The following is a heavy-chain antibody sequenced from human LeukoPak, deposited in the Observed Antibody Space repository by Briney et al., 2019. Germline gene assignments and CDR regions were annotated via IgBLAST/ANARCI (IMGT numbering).Heavy chain of an antibody. CDR3: AKEGRSLQTY. Sequence: GGSLRLSCAASGFMFSSNWMSWDRLAPGKGLEWVANIKEDGTETYYVDSVKGRFTISRDNAKNSLYLQMNSLRVEGTAVYYCAKEGRSLQTYWGQGTLVTVSS. CDR2: IKEDGTET. V-gene: IGHV3-7*03. CDR1: GFMFSSNW. J-gene: IGHJ4*02. D-gene: IGHD5-24*01.